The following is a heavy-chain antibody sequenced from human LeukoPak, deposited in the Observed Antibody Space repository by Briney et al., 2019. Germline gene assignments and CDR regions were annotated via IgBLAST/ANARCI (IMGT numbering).Heavy chain of an antibody. V-gene: IGHV4-59*01. D-gene: IGHD3-10*01. CDR2: FLYSGSP. J-gene: IGHJ6*03. CDR1: GVSISPYY. CDR3: ARILWLGADYYYMDV. Sequence: PSETLSLTCAVSGVSISPYYWAWIRQPPGKGLEWIGYFLYSGSPNYNPSLKSRVTISVDTSKNQFSLKVSSVTAADTAMYYCARILWLGADYYYMDVWGKGTTVTVSS.